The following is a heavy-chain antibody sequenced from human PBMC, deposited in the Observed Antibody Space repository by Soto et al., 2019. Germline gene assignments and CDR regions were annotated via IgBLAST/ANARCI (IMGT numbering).Heavy chain of an antibody. CDR1: GFTFSSYA. Sequence: QVQLVEAGGGVVQPGRSLRLSCAASGFTFSSYAMHWVRQAPGKGLEWVAVISYDGSNKYYADSVKGRFTISRDNSKNTLDLQMNSLRAEDTAVYYCARDASAVVPAASCPPDYYYGMDVWGQGTTVTVSS. CDR3: ARDASAVVPAASCPPDYYYGMDV. D-gene: IGHD2-2*01. J-gene: IGHJ6*02. V-gene: IGHV3-30-3*01. CDR2: ISYDGSNK.